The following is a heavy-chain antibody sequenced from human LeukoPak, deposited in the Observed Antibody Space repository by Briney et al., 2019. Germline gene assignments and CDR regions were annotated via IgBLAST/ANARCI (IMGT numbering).Heavy chain of an antibody. J-gene: IGHJ4*02. CDR3: ARALGTGYSGSYFFDY. D-gene: IGHD1-26*01. Sequence: AASVNVSCRASGYTFTSYGISWGRQAAGEGVEGMGWISAYNGNTNYAQKLQGRVTMTTDTSTSTDYMELRSLRSDDTAVYYCARALGTGYSGSYFFDYWGQGTLVTVSS. CDR1: GYTFTSYG. V-gene: IGHV1-18*01. CDR2: ISAYNGNT.